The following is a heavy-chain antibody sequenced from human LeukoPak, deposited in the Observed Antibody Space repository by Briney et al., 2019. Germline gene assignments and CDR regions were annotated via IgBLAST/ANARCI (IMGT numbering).Heavy chain of an antibody. CDR1: GFIFSHYA. Sequence: GTSLTLSCAASGFIFSHYALHWVRQAPGKGLEWVAVIWSDGTNRYYGDSVKGRFSISRDDSQKRVFLQMNNLRADDTAVYYCARDAQRGFDYSNSLQYWGQGALVTVSS. D-gene: IGHD4-11*01. CDR2: IWSDGTNR. CDR3: ARDAQRGFDYSNSLQY. J-gene: IGHJ4*02. V-gene: IGHV3-33*01.